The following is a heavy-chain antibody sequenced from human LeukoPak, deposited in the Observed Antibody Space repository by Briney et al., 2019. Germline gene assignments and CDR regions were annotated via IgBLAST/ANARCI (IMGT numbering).Heavy chain of an antibody. V-gene: IGHV4-38-2*02. CDR2: IYHSGTT. J-gene: IGHJ6*02. CDR1: GSSISSGYY. D-gene: IGHD6-13*01. Sequence: SETLSLTCTVSGSSISSGYYWGWIRQPPGRGLEWIRSIYHSGTTYYNPSLKSRVTISADTSKNQFSLKLSSVTAADTAVYYCARGSSTWYVDGSMDVWGQGTTVTVSS. CDR3: ARGSSTWYVDGSMDV.